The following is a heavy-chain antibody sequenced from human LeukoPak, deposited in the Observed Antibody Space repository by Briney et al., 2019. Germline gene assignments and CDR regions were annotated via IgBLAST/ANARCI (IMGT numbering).Heavy chain of an antibody. V-gene: IGHV1-69*06. CDR1: GGTFSSYA. CDR2: IIPIFGTA. J-gene: IGHJ4*02. Sequence: SVKVSCKASGGTFSSYAISWVRQAPGQGLEWMGRIIPIFGTANYAQKFQGRVTITADKSTSTAYMELSSLRSEDTAVYYCTRDGPSGSFPPPFDYWGQGTLVTVSS. CDR3: TRDGPSGSFPPPFDY. D-gene: IGHD1-26*01.